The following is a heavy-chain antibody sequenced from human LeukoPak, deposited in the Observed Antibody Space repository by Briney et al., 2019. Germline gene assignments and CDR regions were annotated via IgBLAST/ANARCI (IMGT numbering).Heavy chain of an antibody. Sequence: SQTLSLTCAISGDSVSSNSAAWHWIRQSPSRGLEWLGRTYYRSKWYNDYAVSVKSRITINPDTSKNQFSLQLSSVTPEDTAVYYCARYTITVAGFDYYYYGMDVWGQGTTVTVSS. CDR3: ARYTITVAGFDYYYYGMDV. D-gene: IGHD6-19*01. CDR2: TYYRSKWYN. J-gene: IGHJ6*02. CDR1: GDSVSSNSAA. V-gene: IGHV6-1*01.